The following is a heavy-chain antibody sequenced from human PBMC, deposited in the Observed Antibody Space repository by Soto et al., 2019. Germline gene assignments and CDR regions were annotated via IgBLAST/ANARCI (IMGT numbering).Heavy chain of an antibody. CDR3: ARGRGLTNWFDP. CDR2: IYYSGST. CDR1: GGSISSYY. D-gene: IGHD2-8*01. Sequence: SETLSLTCTVSGGSISSYYWSWIRQPPGKGLEWIGYIYYSGSTNYSPSLKSRVTISVDTSKNQFSLKLSSVTAADTAVYYCARGRGLTNWFDPWGQGTLVTVSS. J-gene: IGHJ5*02. V-gene: IGHV4-59*01.